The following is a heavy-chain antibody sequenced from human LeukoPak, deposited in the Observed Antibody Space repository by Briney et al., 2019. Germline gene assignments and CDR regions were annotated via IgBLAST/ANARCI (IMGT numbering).Heavy chain of an antibody. CDR3: ARGGRGHSSSPTGY. Sequence: GGSLRLSCAASGFTFSSYWMSWVRQAPGKGLEWVANIKQDGSEKYYVDSVKGRFTISRDNAKNSLYLQMNSLRAEDTAVYYCARGGRGHSSSPTGYWGQGTLVTVSS. CDR1: GFTFSSYW. CDR2: IKQDGSEK. D-gene: IGHD6-6*01. V-gene: IGHV3-7*01. J-gene: IGHJ4*02.